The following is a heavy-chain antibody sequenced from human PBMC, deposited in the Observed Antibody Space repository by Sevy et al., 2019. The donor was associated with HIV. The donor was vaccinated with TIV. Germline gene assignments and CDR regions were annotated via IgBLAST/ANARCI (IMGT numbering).Heavy chain of an antibody. CDR3: GTPRASGWYEGTGGYFDL. CDR2: FYSTGST. CDR1: GGSISSSSYY. V-gene: IGHV4-39*01. Sequence: LSLTCNVSGGSISSSSYYWGWIRQPPGQGLEWIGRFYSTGSTSYNPSLRSRVTVSAHTSKNQFSLKLDSVSAADTAVYYRGTPRASGWYEGTGGYFDLWGRGTLVTVSS. J-gene: IGHJ2*01. D-gene: IGHD6-19*01.